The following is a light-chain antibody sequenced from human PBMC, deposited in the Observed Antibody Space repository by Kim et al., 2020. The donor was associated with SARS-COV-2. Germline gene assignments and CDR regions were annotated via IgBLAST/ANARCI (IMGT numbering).Light chain of an antibody. Sequence: SSAGDTATLTCRASQSVSSYLAWYQQRPGKAPSLLIYDAFTRAGGVPARFSGSGSGTDFTLTITSLEPEDFAAYFCQQHRNFPLTFGGGTKVDIK. V-gene: IGKV3-11*01. J-gene: IGKJ4*01. CDR1: QSVSSY. CDR2: DAF. CDR3: QQHRNFPLT.